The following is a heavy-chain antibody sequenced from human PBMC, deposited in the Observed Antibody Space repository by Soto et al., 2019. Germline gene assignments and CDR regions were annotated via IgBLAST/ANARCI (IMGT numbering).Heavy chain of an antibody. J-gene: IGHJ6*02. V-gene: IGHV1-3*01. CDR2: INAGNGNT. CDR1: GYTFTSYA. D-gene: IGHD3-3*01. CDR3: ARKRITIFGGGYYYGMDV. Sequence: ASVKVSCKAPGYTFTSYAMHWVRQAPGQRLEWMGWINAGNGNTKYSQKFQGRVTITRDTSASTAYMELSSLRSEDTAVYYCARKRITIFGGGYYYGMDVWGQGTTVTVSS.